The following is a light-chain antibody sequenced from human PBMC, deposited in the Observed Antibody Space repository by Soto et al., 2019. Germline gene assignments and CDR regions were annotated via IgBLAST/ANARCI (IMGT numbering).Light chain of an antibody. Sequence: QSVLTQPASVSGSPGQSITISCTGTSSDVGGYKYVSWFQQHPGEAPKLMIYEVSNRPSGVSNRFSASKSGNTASLTISGLQAEDEADYYCSSYTSSSTWVFGGGTKLTVL. CDR1: SSDVGGYKY. CDR2: EVS. CDR3: SSYTSSSTWV. J-gene: IGLJ3*02. V-gene: IGLV2-14*01.